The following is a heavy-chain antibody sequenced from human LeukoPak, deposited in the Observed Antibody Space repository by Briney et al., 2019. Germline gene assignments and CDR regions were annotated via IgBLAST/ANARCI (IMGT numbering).Heavy chain of an antibody. V-gene: IGHV3-7*03. J-gene: IGHJ3*02. CDR2: IKQDGSEK. CDR1: GFTVSSNY. D-gene: IGHD3-3*01. Sequence: GGSLRLSCAASGFTVSSNYMSWVRQAPGKGLEWVANIKQDGSEKYYVDSVKGRFTISRDNAKNSLYLQMNSLRAEDTAVYYCAKDTGAGITIFGVVGGAGDAFDIWGQGTMVTVSS. CDR3: AKDTGAGITIFGVVGGAGDAFDI.